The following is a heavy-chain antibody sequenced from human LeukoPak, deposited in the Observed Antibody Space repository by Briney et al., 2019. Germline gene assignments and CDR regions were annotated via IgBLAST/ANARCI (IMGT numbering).Heavy chain of an antibody. Sequence: PGGSLRLSCAASGFTFSSYSMNWVRQAPGKGLEWVSSISSSSSYIYYADSVKGRFTISRDNAKNSLYLQMNSLRAEDTAVYYCARGGFLRELLKGGPFDYWGQGTLVTVSS. D-gene: IGHD1-26*01. V-gene: IGHV3-21*01. CDR3: ARGGFLRELLKGGPFDY. CDR2: ISSSSSYI. J-gene: IGHJ4*02. CDR1: GFTFSSYS.